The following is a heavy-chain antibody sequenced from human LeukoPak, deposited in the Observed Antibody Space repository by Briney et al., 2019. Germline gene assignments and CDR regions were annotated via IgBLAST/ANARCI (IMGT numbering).Heavy chain of an antibody. Sequence: GGSLRLSCAASGFTFSSYAMYWVRRAPGKGLEWVSGIFGSGGSTHYADSVKGRFTISRDNSKNTVYLQMNSLRAEGTAVYYCAKTTTGYSSGRYPGWPVDYWGQGTLVTVSS. D-gene: IGHD6-19*01. J-gene: IGHJ4*02. CDR1: GFTFSSYA. CDR3: AKTTTGYSSGRYPGWPVDY. V-gene: IGHV3-23*01. CDR2: IFGSGGST.